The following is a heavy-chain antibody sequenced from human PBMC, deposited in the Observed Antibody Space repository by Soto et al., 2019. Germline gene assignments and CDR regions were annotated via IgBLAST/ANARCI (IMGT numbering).Heavy chain of an antibody. CDR3: ARSFKKGFDI. J-gene: IGHJ3*02. Sequence: EVQRVESGGGLVQPGGSLRLSCAASGFTVSSNYMSWVRQAPGKGLEWVSVIYSGGSTYYADSVRGRFTISRHNSNNTLYPQMNSLRAEDTAVYYCARSFKKGFDIWGQGTTVIVS. CDR1: GFTVSSNY. V-gene: IGHV3-53*04. CDR2: IYSGGST.